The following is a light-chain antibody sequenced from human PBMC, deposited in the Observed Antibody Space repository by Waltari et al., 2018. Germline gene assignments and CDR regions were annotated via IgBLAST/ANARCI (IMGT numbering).Light chain of an antibody. CDR3: QQYNTLPYS. J-gene: IGKJ2*03. V-gene: IGKV1-17*01. CDR2: YAD. Sequence: DIQMTQSPSSLSASVGDRVTITCRASQGIRSYLNWYQQKPGKAPTLLIYYADRLESGGPSRFSGGGSGTEFTLNISSLQPEDFATYYCQQYNTLPYSFGQGTKVEIK. CDR1: QGIRSY.